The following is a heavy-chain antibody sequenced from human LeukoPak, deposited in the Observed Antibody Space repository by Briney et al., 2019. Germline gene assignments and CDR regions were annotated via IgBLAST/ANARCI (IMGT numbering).Heavy chain of an antibody. CDR1: GHTFTSYY. CDR2: INPSGGST. D-gene: IGHD6-19*01. J-gene: IGHJ4*02. CDR3: ARRGGSGWYDY. V-gene: IGHV1-46*01. Sequence: ASVKVSCKASGHTFTSYYMHWVRQAPGQGLEWMGIINPSGGSTSYAQKFQGRVTMTRDTSTSTVYMELSSLRSEDTAVYYCARRGGSGWYDYWGQGTLVTVSS.